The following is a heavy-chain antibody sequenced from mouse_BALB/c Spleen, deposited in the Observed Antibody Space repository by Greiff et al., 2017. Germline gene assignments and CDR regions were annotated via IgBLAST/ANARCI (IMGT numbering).Heavy chain of an antibody. CDR2: ISSGGSYT. D-gene: IGHD4-1*01. Sequence: EVQGVESGGDLVKPGGSLKLSCAASGFTFSSYGMSWVRQTPDKRLEWVATISSGGSYTYYPDSVKGRFTISRDNAKNTLYLQMSSLKSEDTAMYYCARHDWDEGRGDYFDYWGQGTTLTVSS. V-gene: IGHV5-6*01. CDR3: ARHDWDEGRGDYFDY. J-gene: IGHJ2*01. CDR1: GFTFSSYG.